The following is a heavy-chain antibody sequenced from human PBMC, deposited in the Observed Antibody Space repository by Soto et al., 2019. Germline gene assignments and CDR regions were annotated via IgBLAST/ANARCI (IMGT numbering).Heavy chain of an antibody. Sequence: EVQLVESGGGLVQPGGSLRLSCAASGFTFSSYSIHWVRQAPEKGLEWVSYIGTSTSTTYYADSVKGRFTISRDNAKNSLFLQMNSLRAEYTAVYYCARALQTYTSGLLGFWGQGTRVTFSS. CDR1: GFTFSSYS. J-gene: IGHJ4*02. CDR2: IGTSTSTT. V-gene: IGHV3-48*01. CDR3: ARALQTYTSGLLGF. D-gene: IGHD6-19*01.